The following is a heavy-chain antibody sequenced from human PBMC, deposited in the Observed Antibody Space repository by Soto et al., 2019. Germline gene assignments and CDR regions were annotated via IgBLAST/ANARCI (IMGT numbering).Heavy chain of an antibody. CDR2: IHGTRSII. CDR3: ARDARNADYDY. CDR1: GFTFITHA. V-gene: IGHV3-48*02. D-gene: IGHD3-16*01. Sequence: EVQLVESGGGLVQPGGSRRLSCAGSGFTFITHAMNWVRQAPGKGLEWVAYIHGTRSIIYYADSVKGRFTISRDNAKNSLFLQMDSLRDEDTAVYYCARDARNADYDYWGQGTLVTVSS. J-gene: IGHJ4*02.